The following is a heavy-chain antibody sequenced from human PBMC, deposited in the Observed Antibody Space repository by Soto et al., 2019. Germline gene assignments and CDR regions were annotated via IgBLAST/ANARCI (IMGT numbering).Heavy chain of an antibody. CDR3: ARGYYYDTSGYYSAFDI. CDR1: GGSISSDY. Sequence: SETLSLTCTVSGGSISSDYWSWIRQPPGKGLEWVGYVYNNGGTKYNPSLKSRVTISVDTSNNQFSLKLTSVTAADTAVYYCARGYYYDTSGYYSAFDIWGQGTMVTVSS. CDR2: VYNNGGT. V-gene: IGHV4-59*01. J-gene: IGHJ3*02. D-gene: IGHD3-22*01.